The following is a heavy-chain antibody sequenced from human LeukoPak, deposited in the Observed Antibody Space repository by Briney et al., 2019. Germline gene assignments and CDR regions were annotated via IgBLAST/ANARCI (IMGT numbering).Heavy chain of an antibody. Sequence: ASVKVSCKASGYTFTSYGISWVRQAPGQGLEWMGWISAYNGNTNYAQKLQGRVTITTDTSTSTAYMELRSLRSDDTAVYYCARDPETYYYGSGSPRGVDYWGQGTLVTVSS. CDR3: ARDPETYYYGSGSPRGVDY. CDR2: ISAYNGNT. V-gene: IGHV1-18*01. J-gene: IGHJ4*02. D-gene: IGHD3-10*01. CDR1: GYTFTSYG.